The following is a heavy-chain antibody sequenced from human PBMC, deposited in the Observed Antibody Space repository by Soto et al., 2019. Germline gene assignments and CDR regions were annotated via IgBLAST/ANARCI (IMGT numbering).Heavy chain of an antibody. CDR3: ARMYSSGSGWFHP. Sequence: XETLGLTCFVSGCSITAGGYYWSWIRHHPGKGLEWIGSFYSSGSIIYNPSLRSRVSISGDTSSNQFSMSLTSVTAADTARYYCARMYSSGSGWFHPWRQGALVTVSS. CDR1: GCSITAGGYY. CDR2: FYSSGSI. V-gene: IGHV4-39*07. D-gene: IGHD6-19*01. J-gene: IGHJ5*02.